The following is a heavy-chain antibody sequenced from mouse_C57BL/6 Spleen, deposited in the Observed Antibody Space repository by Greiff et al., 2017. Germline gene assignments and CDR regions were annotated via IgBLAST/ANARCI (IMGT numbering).Heavy chain of an antibody. D-gene: IGHD1-1*01. CDR1: GYTFTSYW. CDR3: ARSENYYGSGWYFDV. J-gene: IGHJ1*03. V-gene: IGHV1-7*01. CDR2: INPSSGYT. Sequence: QVQLQQSGAELAKPGASVKLSCKASGYTFTSYWMHWVKQRPGQGLEWIGYINPSSGYTKYNQKFKDKATLTADKSSSTAYMQLRRLTYEDSAVYYCARSENYYGSGWYFDVWGTGTTVTVSS.